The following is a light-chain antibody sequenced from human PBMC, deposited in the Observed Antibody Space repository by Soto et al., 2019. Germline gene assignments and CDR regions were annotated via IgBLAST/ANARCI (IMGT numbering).Light chain of an antibody. Sequence: QSVLTQPPSASGTPGQRVSISCSGSYSNLKTNTVNWYQHLPGTAPKLLIFSNNQRPSGVPDRFSGSKSGTSASLAITGLQSEDEADYYCASWDDSRTGRVFGGGTKVTVL. J-gene: IGLJ2*01. CDR3: ASWDDSRTGRV. CDR2: SNN. V-gene: IGLV1-44*01. CDR1: YSNLKTNT.